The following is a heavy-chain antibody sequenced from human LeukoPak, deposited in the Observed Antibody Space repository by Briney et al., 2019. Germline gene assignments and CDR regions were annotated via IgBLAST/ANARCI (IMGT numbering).Heavy chain of an antibody. CDR2: INRDGSST. CDR1: GFTLSSYW. J-gene: IGHJ4*02. CDR3: ARDAPHIDY. Sequence: GGSLRLSCAASGFTLSSYWMHWVRQAPGKGLMWVSRINRDGSSTSYADSVKGRFTISRDNANNTLYLQMNSLRIEDTAVYYCARDAPHIDYWGQGTLVTVSP. V-gene: IGHV3-74*01.